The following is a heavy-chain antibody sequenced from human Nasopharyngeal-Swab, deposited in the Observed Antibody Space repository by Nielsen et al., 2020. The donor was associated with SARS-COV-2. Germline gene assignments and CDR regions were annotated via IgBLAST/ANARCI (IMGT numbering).Heavy chain of an antibody. J-gene: IGHJ6*03. CDR3: ARVGDDDYGDFPLPYYYYYYMDV. D-gene: IGHD4-17*01. CDR1: GFTFSSYA. CDR2: ISYDGSNK. V-gene: IGHV3-30-3*01. Sequence: GGSLRLSCAAPGFTFSSYAMHWVRQAPGKGLEWVAVISYDGSNKYYADSVKGRFTISRDNSKNTLYLQMNSLRAEDTAVYYCARVGDDDYGDFPLPYYYYYYMDVWGKGTTVTVSS.